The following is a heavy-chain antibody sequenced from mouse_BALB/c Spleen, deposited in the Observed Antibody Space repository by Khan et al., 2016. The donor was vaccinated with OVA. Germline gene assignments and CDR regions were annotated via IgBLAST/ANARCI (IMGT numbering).Heavy chain of an antibody. CDR3: ARTSYSYDRYFDV. Sequence: QFQLVQSGPELKKPGETVKISCKATGYTFTNYGMNWVKQAPGKGLKWMGWINTYTGEPTYADDFKGRFAFSLETSASTAYLQISNLKNEDMATFFSARTSYSYDRYFDVWGAGTTVTVSS. CDR2: INTYTGEP. V-gene: IGHV9-1*02. J-gene: IGHJ1*01. CDR1: GYTFTNYG. D-gene: IGHD2-14*01.